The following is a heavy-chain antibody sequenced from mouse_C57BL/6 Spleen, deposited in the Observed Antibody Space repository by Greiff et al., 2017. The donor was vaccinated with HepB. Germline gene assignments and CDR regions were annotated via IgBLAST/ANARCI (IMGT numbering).Heavy chain of an antibody. CDR1: GYAFSSSW. V-gene: IGHV1-82*01. CDR2: IYPGDGDT. CDR3: ARGGSSGYVYYAMDY. D-gene: IGHD3-2*02. J-gene: IGHJ4*01. Sequence: VQLQQSGPELVKPGASVKISCKASGYAFSSSWMNWVKQRPGKGLEWIGRIYPGDGDTNYNGKFKGKATLTADKSSSTAYMQLSSLTSEDSAVYCCARGGSSGYVYYAMDYWGQGTSVTVSS.